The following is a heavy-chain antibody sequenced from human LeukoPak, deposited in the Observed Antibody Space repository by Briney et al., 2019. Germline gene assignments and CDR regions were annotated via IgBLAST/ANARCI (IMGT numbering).Heavy chain of an antibody. CDR3: ASAPANGYFDWLRHPRPFDY. D-gene: IGHD3-9*01. Sequence: KTGESLKISCKASGYGFTTYWIGWVRHVPGKGLEWGGIIYPADSTAKYNPSFQGQVTISVDKSISTAYLQWSRLEASDTAMYYCASAPANGYFDWLRHPRPFDYWGQGTLVTVSS. CDR1: GYGFTTYW. V-gene: IGHV5-51*01. J-gene: IGHJ4*02. CDR2: IYPADSTA.